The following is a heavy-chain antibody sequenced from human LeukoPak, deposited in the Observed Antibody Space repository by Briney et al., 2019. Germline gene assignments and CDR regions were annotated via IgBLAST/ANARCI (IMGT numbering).Heavy chain of an antibody. CDR2: INPSGGST. Sequence: ASVKVSCKASGYTLTSYYMHWVRQAPGQGLEWMGIINPSGGSTSYAQKFQGRVTMTRDTSTSTVYMELSSLRSEDTAVYYCARDYPYYYDSSGYYAAFDIWSQGTMVTVSS. CDR3: ARDYPYYYDSSGYYAAFDI. J-gene: IGHJ3*02. CDR1: GYTLTSYY. V-gene: IGHV1-46*01. D-gene: IGHD3-22*01.